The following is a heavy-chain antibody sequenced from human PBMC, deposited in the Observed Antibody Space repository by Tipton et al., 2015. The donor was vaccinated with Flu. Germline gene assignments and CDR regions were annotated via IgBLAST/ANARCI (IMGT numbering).Heavy chain of an antibody. V-gene: IGHV3-53*01. CDR2: IYTGGST. J-gene: IGHJ5*02. D-gene: IGHD2-15*01. CDR1: GFTVISNY. Sequence: VQLAQSGGGLIQPGGSLRLSCAASGFTVISNYMSWVRQAPGKGLEWVSVIYTGGSTYYADSVKGRFTISRDNSKNTLYLQMNSLRVEDTAVYYCARQVVSATDWFDPWGQGTLVTVSS. CDR3: ARQVVSATDWFDP.